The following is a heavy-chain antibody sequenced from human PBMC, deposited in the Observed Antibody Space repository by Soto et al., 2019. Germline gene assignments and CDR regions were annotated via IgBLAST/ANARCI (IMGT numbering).Heavy chain of an antibody. CDR3: AKDRGYGGNSIREGVAFDI. CDR2: ISGSGGST. V-gene: IGHV3-23*01. Sequence: GGSLRLSCAASGFTFSSYAMSWVRQAPGKGLEWVSAISGSGGSTYYADSVKGRFTISRDNSKNTLYLQMNSLRAEDTAVYYCAKDRGYGGNSIREGVAFDIWGQGTMVTVSS. D-gene: IGHD2-21*02. J-gene: IGHJ3*02. CDR1: GFTFSSYA.